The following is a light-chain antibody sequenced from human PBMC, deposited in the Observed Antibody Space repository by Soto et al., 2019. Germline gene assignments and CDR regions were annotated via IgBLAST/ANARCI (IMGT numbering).Light chain of an antibody. CDR2: DVS. CDR3: SSYTSNNTLV. V-gene: IGLV2-14*01. J-gene: IGLJ2*01. CDR1: SSDVGGYNY. Sequence: QSALTQPASVSGSPGQSITISCTGTSSDVGGYNYVSWYQQHPGKAPKLMIYDVSNRPSGVSNRFSGSKSGNTASLTISGLQAEDEADYHCSSYTSNNTLVFGGGTKVTVL.